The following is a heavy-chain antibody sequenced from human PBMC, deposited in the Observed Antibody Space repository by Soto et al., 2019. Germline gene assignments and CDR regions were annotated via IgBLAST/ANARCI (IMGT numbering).Heavy chain of an antibody. CDR3: AHLSYPYDAFDI. V-gene: IGHV2-5*02. J-gene: IGHJ3*02. Sequence: GSGPTLVNPTQTLTLTCTFSGFSLGTSGVGVGWIRQPPGKALEWLALIYWDDDKRYSPSLKSRLTITKDTSKNQVVLTMTNMDPVDTATYDCAHLSYPYDAFDIWGQGTMVTVSS. D-gene: IGHD3-10*01. CDR2: IYWDDDK. CDR1: GFSLGTSGVG.